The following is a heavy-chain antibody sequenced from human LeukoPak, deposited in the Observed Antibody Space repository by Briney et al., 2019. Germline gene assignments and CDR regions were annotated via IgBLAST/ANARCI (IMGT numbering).Heavy chain of an antibody. D-gene: IGHD4-17*01. V-gene: IGHV3-49*04. CDR1: GFTFGDYA. CDR2: IRSKAYGGTT. J-gene: IGHJ4*02. Sequence: GGSLRLSCTGSGFTFGDYAMSWVRQAPGKGLEWVGFIRSKAYGGTTEYAASVKGRFTLSRDDSKSIAYLQMNSLKTEDTGVYYCARHRGMTTAPGYWGQGTLVTVSS. CDR3: ARHRGMTTAPGY.